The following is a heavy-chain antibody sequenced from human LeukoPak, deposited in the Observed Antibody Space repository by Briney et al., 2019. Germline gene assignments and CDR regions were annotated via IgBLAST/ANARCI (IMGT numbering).Heavy chain of an antibody. J-gene: IGHJ4*02. CDR3: ARERGYSYGAHCDY. V-gene: IGHV3-33*01. D-gene: IGHD5-18*01. CDR2: IWYDGSNK. CDR1: GFTFSSYS. Sequence: GGSLRLSCASAGFTFSSYSMHGVRQVPGKGLEWVAVIWYDGSNKYYADSVKGRFTISRDNSKNTVYLQMNSLRAEDTAVYYCARERGYSYGAHCDYWGQGTLVTVSS.